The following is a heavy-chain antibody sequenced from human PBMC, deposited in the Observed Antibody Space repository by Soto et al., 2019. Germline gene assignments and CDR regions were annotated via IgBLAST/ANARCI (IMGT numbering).Heavy chain of an antibody. J-gene: IGHJ5*02. Sequence: GESLKISCKVSGYTFTNNWISWVRQMPGKGLEWMGRIDPSDSYPNYSPSFQGHVTISAGKSTNTAYLHFSSLKASDTAVYYCARHRGFGSRSYIDHWGQGTLVTVSS. CDR1: GYTFTNNW. D-gene: IGHD3-10*01. CDR3: ARHRGFGSRSYIDH. V-gene: IGHV5-10-1*01. CDR2: IDPSDSYP.